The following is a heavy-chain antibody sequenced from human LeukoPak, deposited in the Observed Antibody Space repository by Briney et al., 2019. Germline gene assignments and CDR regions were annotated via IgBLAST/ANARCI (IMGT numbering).Heavy chain of an antibody. CDR3: ARGVRAVAGFDY. CDR1: GGSISSGSYY. V-gene: IGHV4-61*02. Sequence: PSETLSLTCTVSGGSISSGSYYWSWIRQPAGKGLEWIGRIYTSGSTNYNPSLKSRVTMSVDTSKNQFSLKLSSVTAADTAVYYCARGVRAVAGFDYWGQGTLVTVSS. CDR2: IYTSGST. D-gene: IGHD6-19*01. J-gene: IGHJ4*02.